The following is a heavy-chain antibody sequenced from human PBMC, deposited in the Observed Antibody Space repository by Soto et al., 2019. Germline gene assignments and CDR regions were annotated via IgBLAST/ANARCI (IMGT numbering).Heavy chain of an antibody. J-gene: IGHJ6*02. Sequence: GGSLRLSCAASGFTFSSYSMNWVRQAPGKGLEWVSSISSSSSYIYYADSVKGRFTISRDNAKNSLYLQRNSLTAEDTAVYYCARDPWGITGTTPSKTRSNYYGMDVWGQGTTVTVSS. CDR1: GFTFSSYS. V-gene: IGHV3-21*01. D-gene: IGHD1-20*01. CDR2: ISSSSSYI. CDR3: ARDPWGITGTTPSKTRSNYYGMDV.